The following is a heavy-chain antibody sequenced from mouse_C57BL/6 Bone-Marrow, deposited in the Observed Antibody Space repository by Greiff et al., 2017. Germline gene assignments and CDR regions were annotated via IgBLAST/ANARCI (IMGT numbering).Heavy chain of an antibody. CDR3: ARLGVYYGSSYDYAMDY. D-gene: IGHD1-1*01. CDR2: IHPNSGST. CDR1: GYTFTSYW. V-gene: IGHV1-64*01. J-gene: IGHJ4*01. Sequence: QVQLQQPGAELVKPGASVKLSCKASGYTFTSYWMRWVKQRPGQGLEWIGMIHPNSGSTNYNEKFKSKATLTVDKSSSTAYMQLSSLTSEDSAVYYCARLGVYYGSSYDYAMDYWGQGTSVTVSS.